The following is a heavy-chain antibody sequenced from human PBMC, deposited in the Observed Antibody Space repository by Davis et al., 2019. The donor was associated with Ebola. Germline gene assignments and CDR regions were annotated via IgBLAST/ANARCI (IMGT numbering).Heavy chain of an antibody. V-gene: IGHV3-30*19. J-gene: IGHJ5*02. CDR2: ISYDGSNK. D-gene: IGHD2-2*01. Sequence: SCKTSGFIFSDYGMHWVHQAPGKGLEWVAVISYDGSNKYYADSVKGRFTISRDNSKNTLYLQMNSLRAEDTAVYYCARHLIVVVPASWFDPWGQGTLVTVSS. CDR3: ARHLIVVVPASWFDP. CDR1: GFIFSDYG.